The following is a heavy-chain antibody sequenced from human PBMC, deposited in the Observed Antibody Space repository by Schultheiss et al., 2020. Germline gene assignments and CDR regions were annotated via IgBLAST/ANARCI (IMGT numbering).Heavy chain of an antibody. D-gene: IGHD4-17*01. CDR2: INHSGST. Sequence: SQTLSLTCAVYGGSFSGYYWSWIRQPPGKGLEWIGEINHSGSTNYNPSLKSRVTISVDTSKNQFSLKLSSVTAADTAVYYCARDTVTTGFDYWGQGTLVTVS. CDR1: GGSFSGYY. J-gene: IGHJ4*02. V-gene: IGHV4-34*01. CDR3: ARDTVTTGFDY.